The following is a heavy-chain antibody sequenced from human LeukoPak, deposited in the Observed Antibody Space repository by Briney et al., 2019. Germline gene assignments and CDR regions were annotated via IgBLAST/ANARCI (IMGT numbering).Heavy chain of an antibody. CDR1: GGSIGIYY. CDR3: AREISGTYYNPLGYMDV. J-gene: IGHJ6*03. Sequence: KPSETLSLTCTVSGGSIGIYYWNWIRQPAGKGLERIGRIFTSRIANYNPSLKSRVTMSVDTSKNQFSLNLSSVTAADTAVYYCAREISGTYYNPLGYMDVWGKGTTVTVSS. V-gene: IGHV4-4*07. CDR2: IFTSRIA. D-gene: IGHD3-10*01.